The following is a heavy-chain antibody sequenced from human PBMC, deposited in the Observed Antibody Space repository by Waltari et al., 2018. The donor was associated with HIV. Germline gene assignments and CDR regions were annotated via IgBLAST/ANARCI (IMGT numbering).Heavy chain of an antibody. CDR1: GGSISSSSYY. Sequence: QLQLQESGPGLVKPSETLSLTCTVSGGSISSSSYYWGWIRQPAGKGREWIGSIYFSGCTYYHPSLKSRVTISVDTSKNHFSPKLSSVTAADTAVYYCARRRDSSGFYYFDYWGQGTLVTVSS. CDR3: ARRRDSSGFYYFDY. V-gene: IGHV4-39*01. J-gene: IGHJ4*02. CDR2: IYFSGCT. D-gene: IGHD3-22*01.